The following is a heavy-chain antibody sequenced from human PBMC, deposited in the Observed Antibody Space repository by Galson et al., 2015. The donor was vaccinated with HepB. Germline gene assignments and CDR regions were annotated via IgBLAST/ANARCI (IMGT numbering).Heavy chain of an antibody. CDR1: GGTFSSYA. CDR3: ARSEITIFGVVMRGGYYYYGMDV. Sequence: SVKVSCKASGGTFSSYAISWVRQAPGQGLEWMGGIIPIFGTANYAQKFQGRVTITADESTSTAYMELSSLRSEDTAVYYCARSEITIFGVVMRGGYYYYGMDVWGQGTTVTVSS. V-gene: IGHV1-69*13. CDR2: IIPIFGTA. J-gene: IGHJ6*02. D-gene: IGHD3-3*01.